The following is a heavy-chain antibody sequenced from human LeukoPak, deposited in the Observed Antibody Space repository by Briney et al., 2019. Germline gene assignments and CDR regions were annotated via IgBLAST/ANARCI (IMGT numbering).Heavy chain of an antibody. D-gene: IGHD4-11*01. CDR1: GFTFSHYC. V-gene: IGHV3-33*06. J-gene: IGHJ4*02. Sequence: PGRSLRLSCGASGFTFSHYCRHWIRQAPGKGLEWVAGIFSDATNKYYAASVKGRFTISRENSKTTASLQMNRLRAEDPAIYSCAKDAQRGFDYSTSLAHWGQGSLVTVSS. CDR2: IFSDATNK. CDR3: AKDAQRGFDYSTSLAH.